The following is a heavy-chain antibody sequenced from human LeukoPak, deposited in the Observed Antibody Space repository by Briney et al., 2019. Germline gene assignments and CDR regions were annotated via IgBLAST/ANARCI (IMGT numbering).Heavy chain of an antibody. V-gene: IGHV3-49*04. J-gene: IGHJ4*01. CDR3: TRHYYYDSSGYHFDY. CDR2: IRSKAYGGTT. CDR1: GFTFGDYA. Sequence: GGSLRLSCTASGFTFGDYAMSWVRQAPGKGLEWVGFIRSKAYGGTTEYAASVKGRFTISRDDSKNTAYLQMNSLKTEDTAVYYCTRHYYYDSSGYHFDYWGHGTLVTVSS. D-gene: IGHD3-22*01.